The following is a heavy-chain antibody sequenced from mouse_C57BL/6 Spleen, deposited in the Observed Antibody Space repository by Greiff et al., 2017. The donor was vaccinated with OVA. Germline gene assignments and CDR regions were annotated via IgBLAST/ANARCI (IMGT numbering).Heavy chain of an antibody. J-gene: IGHJ4*01. Sequence: QVQLQQSGAELVKPGASVKLSCKASGYTFTSYWMHWVKQRPGQGLEWIGMIHPNSGSTNYNEKFKSKATLTVDKSSSTAYMQLSSLTSEDSAVYYCAREKDYGSSKDYYAMDYWGQGTSVTVSS. D-gene: IGHD1-1*01. CDR2: IHPNSGST. CDR1: GYTFTSYW. V-gene: IGHV1-64*01. CDR3: AREKDYGSSKDYYAMDY.